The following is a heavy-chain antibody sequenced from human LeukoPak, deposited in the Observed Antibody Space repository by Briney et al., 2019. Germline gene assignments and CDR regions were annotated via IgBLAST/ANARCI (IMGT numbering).Heavy chain of an antibody. J-gene: IGHJ5*02. CDR2: ISGGGTT. CDR1: GLTGGSTY. CDR3: ARDPGGGYCGRTSCSGS. V-gene: IGHV3-53*01. D-gene: IGHD2-2*01. Sequence: GLSLRLPCAGNGLTGGSTYMRLVRQPPGKGLEWVSIISGGGTTYYADSVKGRFTMSRDNSKNTLYLQMKSLRAEDTAVYYCARDPGGGYCGRTSCSGSWGQGTLVTVSS.